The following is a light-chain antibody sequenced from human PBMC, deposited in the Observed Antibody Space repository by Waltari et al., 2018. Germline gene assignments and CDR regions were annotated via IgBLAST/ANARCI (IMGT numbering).Light chain of an antibody. Sequence: DVVMTQSPLSLPVTLGQPASISCRSSQSLVYSDGNTYLNWFQQRPGQSPRRLIYKVSKRDSGVPDRFSGSGSGTDFTLQISRVEAEDVGVYYCMQALQTPRTFGQGTKVEIK. CDR2: KVS. CDR3: MQALQTPRT. CDR1: QSLVYSDGNTY. V-gene: IGKV2-30*01. J-gene: IGKJ1*01.